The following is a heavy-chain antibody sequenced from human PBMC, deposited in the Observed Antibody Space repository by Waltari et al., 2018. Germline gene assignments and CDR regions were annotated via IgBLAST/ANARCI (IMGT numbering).Heavy chain of an antibody. D-gene: IGHD3-3*01. CDR3: ARDERIAIFRWFDP. V-gene: IGHV4-34*01. J-gene: IGHJ5*02. Sequence: QVQLQQWGAGLLKPSETLSLTCAVYGGSFSGYYWSWIRQPPGKGLEWIGEINHSGSPNYNPSLKSRVTISVDTSKNQFSPKLSSVTAADTAVYYCARDERIAIFRWFDPWGQGTLVTVSS. CDR1: GGSFSGYY. CDR2: INHSGSP.